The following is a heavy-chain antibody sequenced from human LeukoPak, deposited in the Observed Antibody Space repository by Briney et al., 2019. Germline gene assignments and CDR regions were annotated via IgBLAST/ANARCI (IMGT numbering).Heavy chain of an antibody. J-gene: IGHJ4*02. Sequence: GGSLRLSCAASGFTFSDYWMAWVRQAPGKGLEWVANIKQDGSHSYYVDSVRGRFTISRDNAKSSLFLQMNSLRVEDTAVYYCANLWELGYWGQGTLVTVSS. CDR2: IKQDGSHS. CDR3: ANLWELGY. CDR1: GFTFSDYW. V-gene: IGHV3-7*01. D-gene: IGHD1-26*01.